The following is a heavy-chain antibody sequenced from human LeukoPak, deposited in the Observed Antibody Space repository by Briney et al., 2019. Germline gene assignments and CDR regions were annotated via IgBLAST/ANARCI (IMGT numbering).Heavy chain of an antibody. CDR3: ARVSRQQLVRFVWFDP. J-gene: IGHJ5*02. CDR2: ISPYNGKT. V-gene: IGHV1-18*01. CDR1: GYTFTSYG. D-gene: IGHD6-13*01. Sequence: ASVKVSCKASGYTFTSYGINWVRQAPGQGLEWMGWISPYNGKTIYGQNVQGRVTMTTDTSTSTAYMELRSLGSDDTAVYYCARVSRQQLVRFVWFDPWGQGTLVTVSS.